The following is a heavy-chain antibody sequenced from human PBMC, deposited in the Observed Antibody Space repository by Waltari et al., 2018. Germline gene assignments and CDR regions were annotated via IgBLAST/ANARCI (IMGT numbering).Heavy chain of an antibody. CDR3: SSMDF. CDR2: IKQDGSDK. Sequence: EVQLVESGGGLVQPGGSLRLSCAASGFTFSEFWISWVRQAPGKGLEWVANIKQDGSDKYYVESVKGRFTISRDNANNLLFLQMNSLRVDDTALYYCSSMDFWGKGTTVIVSS. J-gene: IGHJ6*03. CDR1: GFTFSEFW. V-gene: IGHV3-7*01.